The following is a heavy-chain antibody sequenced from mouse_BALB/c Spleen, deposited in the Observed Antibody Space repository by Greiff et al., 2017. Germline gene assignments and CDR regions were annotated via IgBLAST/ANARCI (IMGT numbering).Heavy chain of an antibody. D-gene: IGHD2-4*01. CDR2: IWAGGST. CDR3: ARDRGYDYDAYAMDY. J-gene: IGHJ4*01. CDR1: GFSLTSYG. V-gene: IGHV2-9*02. Sequence: VMLVESGPGLVAPSQSLSITCTVSGFSLTSYGVHWVRQPPGKGLEWLGVIWAGGSTNYNSALMSRLSISKDNSKSQVFLKMNSLQTDDTAMYYCARDRGYDYDAYAMDYWGQGTSVTVSS.